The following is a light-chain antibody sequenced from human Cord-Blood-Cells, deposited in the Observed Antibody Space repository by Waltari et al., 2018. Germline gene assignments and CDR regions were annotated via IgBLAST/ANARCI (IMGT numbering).Light chain of an antibody. CDR1: QSVSSN. Sequence: EIVMTQSPATLSVSPGERATLSCRASQSVSSNLAWYQQKPGQAPRLIIYGASTRATGIQARFSGSGSGTEFTLTISSLQSEDFAVYYCQQYNNWPPYTFGQGTKLEIK. CDR2: GAS. V-gene: IGKV3-15*01. CDR3: QQYNNWPPYT. J-gene: IGKJ2*01.